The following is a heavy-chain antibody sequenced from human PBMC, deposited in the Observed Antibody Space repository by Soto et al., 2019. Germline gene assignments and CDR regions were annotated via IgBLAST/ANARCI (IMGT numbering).Heavy chain of an antibody. CDR2: IYYSGNP. Sequence: PSETLSLTCTVSGGSIRSGGYYWSWVRQNPRKGLEWIGNIYYSGNPYYNPSLKSRLTISVDTSKNQFSLNLSSVTAADTAVYYCARDRLMATAGTARHYFGLDVWGQGTTVTVS. V-gene: IGHV4-31*03. J-gene: IGHJ6*02. D-gene: IGHD5-18*01. CDR1: GGSIRSGGYY. CDR3: ARDRLMATAGTARHYFGLDV.